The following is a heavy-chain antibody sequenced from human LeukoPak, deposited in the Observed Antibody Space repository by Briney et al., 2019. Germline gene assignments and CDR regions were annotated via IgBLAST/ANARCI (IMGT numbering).Heavy chain of an antibody. CDR2: INPNSGGT. V-gene: IGHV1-2*02. CDR3: ARGGYYQTDIDY. J-gene: IGHJ4*02. CDR1: GYTFTGYY. D-gene: IGHD3-22*01. Sequence: ASVKVSCKASGYTFTGYYMHWVRQAPGQGLEWMGWINPNSGGTNYAQKLQGRVTMTTDTSTGTAYMELRSLRSDDTAVYYCARGGYYQTDIDYWGQGTLVTVSS.